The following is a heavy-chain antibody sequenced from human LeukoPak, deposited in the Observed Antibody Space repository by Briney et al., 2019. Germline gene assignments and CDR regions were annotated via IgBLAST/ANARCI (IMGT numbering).Heavy chain of an antibody. CDR3: AKDLAGLDYYDSGSRFDY. J-gene: IGHJ4*02. CDR1: GFTFSSYA. V-gene: IGHV3-23*01. D-gene: IGHD3-10*01. Sequence: GGSLRLSCAASGFTFSSYAMSWVRQAPGKGLEWVSAISGSGGSTYYADSVKGRFTISRDNSKNTLYLQMNSLRAEDTAVYYCAKDLAGLDYYDSGSRFDYWGQGTLVTVSS. CDR2: ISGSGGST.